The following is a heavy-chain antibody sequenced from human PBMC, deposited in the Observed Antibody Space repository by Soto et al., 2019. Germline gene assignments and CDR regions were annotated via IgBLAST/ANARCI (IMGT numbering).Heavy chain of an antibody. CDR1: GDTFSSYA. V-gene: IGHV1-69*06. CDR2: IVPLFRTT. CDR3: ARGGYSSTWSNLFDRSGLDV. Sequence: QVQLVQSGAEAKKPGPSVKVSCKTSGDTFSSYAISWVRQAPGQGLEWMGGIVPLFRTTNYAQKFQGRVTITADTYAYTVYMELSGLRSGDTAVYYCARGGYSSTWSNLFDRSGLDVWGQGTTVTVSS. J-gene: IGHJ6*02. D-gene: IGHD6-13*01.